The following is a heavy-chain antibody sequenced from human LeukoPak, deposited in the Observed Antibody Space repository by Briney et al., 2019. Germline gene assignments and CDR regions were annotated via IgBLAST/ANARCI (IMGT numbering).Heavy chain of an antibody. CDR2: ISAYNGNT. Sequence: ASVKVSCKASGDTFTSYGISWVRQAPGQGLEWMGWISAYNGNTNYAQKLQGRVTMTTDTSTSTVYMELRSLRSDDTAVYYCARAKAAAGFFDYWGQGTLVTVSS. CDR3: ARAKAAAGFFDY. CDR1: GDTFTSYG. J-gene: IGHJ4*02. D-gene: IGHD6-13*01. V-gene: IGHV1-18*01.